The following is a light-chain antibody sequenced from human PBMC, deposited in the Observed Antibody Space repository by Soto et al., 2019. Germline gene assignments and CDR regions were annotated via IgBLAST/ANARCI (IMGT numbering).Light chain of an antibody. V-gene: IGLV2-8*01. CDR3: SSYAGSHTFV. CDR1: SSDIGGYEY. CDR2: EVK. J-gene: IGLJ7*01. Sequence: QSALTQTPSASGSLGQSVTIFCTGTSSDIGGYEYVSWFQQHPGKAPKLIIYEVKKRPSGVPDRFSGSRSDNTASLTVSGLQAEDEADYYCSSYAGSHTFVFGTGTQLTVL.